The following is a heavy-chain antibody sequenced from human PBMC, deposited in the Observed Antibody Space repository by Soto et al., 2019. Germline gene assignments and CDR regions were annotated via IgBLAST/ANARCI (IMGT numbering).Heavy chain of an antibody. Sequence: PSETLSLTCAVYGGSLSGYYWSWIRQPPGKGLEWIGYIYYSGSTNYNPPLKSRVTISVDTSKNQFTLKLSSVTAADTAVYYCARRYGASFDYWGQGTLVTVSS. CDR2: IYYSGST. V-gene: IGHV4-59*01. D-gene: IGHD4-17*01. CDR3: ARRYGASFDY. CDR1: GGSLSGYY. J-gene: IGHJ4*02.